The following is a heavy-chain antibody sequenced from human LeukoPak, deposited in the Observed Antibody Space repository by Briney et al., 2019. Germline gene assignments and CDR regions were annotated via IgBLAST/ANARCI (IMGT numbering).Heavy chain of an antibody. V-gene: IGHV4-4*07. CDR1: GGSISSYY. Sequence: SETLSLTCTVSGGSISSYYWNWIRQPAGKGLEWIGRIYTSGSTNYNLSLKSRVTMSVDTSKNQFSLKLSSVTAADTAVYYCARAASDYDILTGYSHTRFDYWGQGTLVTVSS. CDR3: ARAASDYDILTGYSHTRFDY. CDR2: IYTSGST. D-gene: IGHD3-9*01. J-gene: IGHJ4*02.